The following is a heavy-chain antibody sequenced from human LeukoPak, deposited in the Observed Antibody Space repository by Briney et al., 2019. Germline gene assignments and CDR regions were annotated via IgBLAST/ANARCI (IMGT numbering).Heavy chain of an antibody. V-gene: IGHV1-69*13. Sequence: GASVKVSCKASRYTFTNYYIHWVRQAPGQGLEWMGGIIPIFGTANYAQKFQGRVTITADESTSTAYMELSSLRSEDTAVYYCARVADFWSGYYAPYFDYWGQGTLVTVSS. CDR1: RYTFTNYY. CDR2: IIPIFGTA. CDR3: ARVADFWSGYYAPYFDY. D-gene: IGHD3-3*01. J-gene: IGHJ4*02.